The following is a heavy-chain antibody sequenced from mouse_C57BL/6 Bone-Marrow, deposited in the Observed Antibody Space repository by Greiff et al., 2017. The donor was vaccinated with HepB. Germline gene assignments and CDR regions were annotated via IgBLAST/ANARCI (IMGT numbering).Heavy chain of an antibody. CDR3: TLITRDY. CDR1: GFNIKDDY. J-gene: IGHJ4*01. Sequence: VHVKQSGAELVRPGASVKLSCTASGFNIKDDYMHWVKQRPEQGLEWIGWIDPENGDTEYASKFQGKATITADTSSNTAYLQLSSLTSEDTAVYYCTLITRDYWGQGTSVTVSS. CDR2: IDPENGDT. D-gene: IGHD1-1*01. V-gene: IGHV14-4*01.